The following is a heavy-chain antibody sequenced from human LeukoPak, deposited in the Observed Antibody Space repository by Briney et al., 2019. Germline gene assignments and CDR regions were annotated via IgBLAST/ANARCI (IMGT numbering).Heavy chain of an antibody. CDR1: GFTFSSYG. J-gene: IGHJ4*02. Sequence: GGSLRLSCAASGFTFSSYGMHWVRQAPGKGLEWVALISYDGGNRNYADSVKGRFTVSRDNSKNTLYLQMNSLRAEDTAVYYCAKDYDVVVVVGAIEGAVDDWGQGTLVTVSS. CDR2: ISYDGGNR. V-gene: IGHV3-30*18. D-gene: IGHD2-15*01. CDR3: AKDYDVVVVVGAIEGAVDD.